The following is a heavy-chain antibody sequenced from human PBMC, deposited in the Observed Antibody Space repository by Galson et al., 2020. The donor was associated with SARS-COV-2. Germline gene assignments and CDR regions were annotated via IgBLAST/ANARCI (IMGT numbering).Heavy chain of an antibody. CDR1: GGSISSSNHY. D-gene: IGHD3-9*01. J-gene: IGHJ4*02. V-gene: IGHV4-39*01. CDR3: ARQILTGYYSFYYFDF. Sequence: SETQSLTCTVTGGSISSSNHYWGWVRQPPGEGLEWIGSIYYTASNYYNPSLTSRVTMSVDTSRNQFSLKLSSVTAADTAVYYCARQILTGYYSFYYFDFWGQGTLVTVSS. CDR2: IYYTASN.